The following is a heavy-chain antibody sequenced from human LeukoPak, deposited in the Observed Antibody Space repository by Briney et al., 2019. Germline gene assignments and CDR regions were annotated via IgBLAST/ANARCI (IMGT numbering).Heavy chain of an antibody. CDR2: IWYDGSNK. V-gene: IGHV3-33*01. Sequence: GRSLRLSCAASGFTFSSYGLHWVRQAPGKGLEWVAVIWYDGSNKYYADSVKGRFTISRDDSKNTLYLQMDSLRGEDTAPYYCVRAGPAHSSSYFDYWGRGTLVTVSS. CDR1: GFTFSSYG. D-gene: IGHD6-13*01. CDR3: VRAGPAHSSSYFDY. J-gene: IGHJ4*02.